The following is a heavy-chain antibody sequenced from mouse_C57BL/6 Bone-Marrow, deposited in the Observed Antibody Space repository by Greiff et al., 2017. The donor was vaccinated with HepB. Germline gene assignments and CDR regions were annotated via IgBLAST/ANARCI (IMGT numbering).Heavy chain of an antibody. CDR1: GYTFTSYW. D-gene: IGHD1-1*01. CDR2: IYPGNSDT. J-gene: IGHJ1*03. CDR3: AREVVYYGSSYGWYFDV. V-gene: IGHV1-5*01. Sequence: VQLQQSGTVLARPGASVKMSCKTSGYTFTSYWMHWVKQRPGQGLEWIGAIYPGNSDTSYNQKFKGKAKLTAVTSASTAYMELSSLTSEDSAVYYCAREVVYYGSSYGWYFDVWGTGTTVTVSS.